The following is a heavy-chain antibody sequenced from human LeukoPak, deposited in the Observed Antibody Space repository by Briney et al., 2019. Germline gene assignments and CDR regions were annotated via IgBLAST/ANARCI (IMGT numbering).Heavy chain of an antibody. J-gene: IGHJ4*02. CDR1: GGTFSSYA. V-gene: IGHV1-2*06. Sequence: GASVKVSCKASGGTFSSYAISWVRQAPGQGLEWMGRINPNSGGTNYAQKFQGRVTMTRDTSISTAYMELSRLRSDDTAVYYCARSGYSSSWPFDYWGQGTLVTVSS. CDR2: INPNSGGT. D-gene: IGHD6-13*01. CDR3: ARSGYSSSWPFDY.